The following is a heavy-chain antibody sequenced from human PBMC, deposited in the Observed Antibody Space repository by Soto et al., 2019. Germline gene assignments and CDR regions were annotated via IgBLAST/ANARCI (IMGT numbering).Heavy chain of an antibody. CDR1: GGSISSSSYY. V-gene: IGHV4-39*01. Sequence: ASETLSLTCTVSGGSISSSSYYWGWIRQPPGKGLEWIGSIYYSGSTYYNPSLKSRVTISVDTSKNQFSLKLSSVTAADTAVYYCAGTSSVLGYWGQGTLVTVSS. D-gene: IGHD3-10*01. CDR2: IYYSGST. CDR3: AGTSSVLGY. J-gene: IGHJ4*02.